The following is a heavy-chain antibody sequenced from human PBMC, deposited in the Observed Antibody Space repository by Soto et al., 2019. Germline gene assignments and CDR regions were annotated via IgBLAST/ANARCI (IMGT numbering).Heavy chain of an antibody. J-gene: IGHJ5*02. Sequence: SETLSLTCTVSGGSISSGGYYWSWIRQHPGKGLEWIGYIYYSGSTYYNPSLKSRVTISVDTSKNQFSLKLSSVTAADTAVYYCARDRGYYDSSGHTPYNWFDPWGQGTLVTVSS. CDR2: IYYSGST. CDR3: ARDRGYYDSSGHTPYNWFDP. V-gene: IGHV4-31*03. D-gene: IGHD3-22*01. CDR1: GGSISSGGYY.